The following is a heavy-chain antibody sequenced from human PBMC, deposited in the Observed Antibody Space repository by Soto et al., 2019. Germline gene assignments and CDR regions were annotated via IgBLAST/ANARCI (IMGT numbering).Heavy chain of an antibody. CDR1: GFTFSSHS. Sequence: VSLRLSCAAGGFTFSSHSMSWVRQAPGKGLEWVSTISGSGGTIYYTDSLNGRFTISRDNSKNALWLQMNSLRVEDTALYYCAKGYGNIRPYGLDVWGQGTTVTVSS. CDR3: AKGYGNIRPYGLDV. CDR2: ISGSGGTI. J-gene: IGHJ6*02. V-gene: IGHV3-23*01. D-gene: IGHD4-17*01.